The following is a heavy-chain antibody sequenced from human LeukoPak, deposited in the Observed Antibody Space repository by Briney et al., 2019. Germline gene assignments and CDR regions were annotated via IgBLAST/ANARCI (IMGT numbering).Heavy chain of an antibody. CDR3: ARGAAAGTGPSWFDP. Sequence: GGSLRLSCAASGFTFSSYWMSWVRQAPGKGLEWVANIKQDGSEKYYVDSVKGRFTISRDSAKNSLYLQVNSLRAEDTAVYYCARGAAAGTGPSWFDPWGQGTLVTVSS. V-gene: IGHV3-7*01. D-gene: IGHD6-13*01. CDR2: IKQDGSEK. J-gene: IGHJ5*02. CDR1: GFTFSSYW.